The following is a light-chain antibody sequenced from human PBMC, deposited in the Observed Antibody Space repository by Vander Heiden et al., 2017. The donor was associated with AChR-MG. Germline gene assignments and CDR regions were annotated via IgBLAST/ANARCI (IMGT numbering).Light chain of an antibody. CDR3: QQSYSTPQT. J-gene: IGKJ2*01. CDR2: AAS. CDR1: QSISSY. Sequence: QITLSPSSPSASVGDRVTITCRASQSISSYLDWYQQKPGKAPKLLIYAASSLQSGVPSRFSGSGSGTDFTLTISSLQPEDFATYYCQQSYSTPQTFGEGTKLEIK. V-gene: IGKV1-39*01.